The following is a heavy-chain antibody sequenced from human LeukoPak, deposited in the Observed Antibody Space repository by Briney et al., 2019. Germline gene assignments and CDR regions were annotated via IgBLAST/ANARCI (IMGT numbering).Heavy chain of an antibody. Sequence: GGSLRLPCAASGFTVSSNYMSWVRQAPGKGLEWVSIIYSGGGTYYADSVKGRFTISRDNSKNTLFLQMISLSAEDTAVHYCAKGGYTYGHFDYWGQGTLVTVSS. CDR1: GFTVSSNY. J-gene: IGHJ4*02. V-gene: IGHV3-53*01. D-gene: IGHD5-18*01. CDR3: AKGGYTYGHFDY. CDR2: IYSGGGT.